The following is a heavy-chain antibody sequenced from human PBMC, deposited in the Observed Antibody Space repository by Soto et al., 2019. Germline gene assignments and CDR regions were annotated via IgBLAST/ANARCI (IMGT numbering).Heavy chain of an antibody. Sequence: QPGGSLRLSCAASGFTFSSYAMSWVRQAPGKGLEWVSAISGSGGSTYYADSVKGRFTISRDNSKNTLYLQMNSLRAEDTAVYYCAKPYLQEYYYYYYGMDVWGQGTTVTVSS. D-gene: IGHD4-4*01. V-gene: IGHV3-23*01. CDR2: ISGSGGST. CDR1: GFTFSSYA. CDR3: AKPYLQEYYYYYYGMDV. J-gene: IGHJ6*02.